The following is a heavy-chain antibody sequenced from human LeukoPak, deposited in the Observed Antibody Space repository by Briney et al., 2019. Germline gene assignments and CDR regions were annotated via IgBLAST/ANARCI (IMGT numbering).Heavy chain of an antibody. V-gene: IGHV4-59*08. D-gene: IGHD6-19*01. CDR2: IYYSGST. CDR1: GGSISSYY. CDR3: ARRSGAVADY. J-gene: IGHJ4*02. Sequence: SETLSLTCTVSGGSISSYYWSWIRQPPGKGLEWIGYIYYSGSTNYNPSLKSRVTISVDTSKNQLSLKLSSVTAADTAVYYCARRSGAVADYWGQGTLVTVSS.